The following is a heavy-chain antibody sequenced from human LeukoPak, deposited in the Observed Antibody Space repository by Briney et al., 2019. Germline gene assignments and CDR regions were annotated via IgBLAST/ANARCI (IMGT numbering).Heavy chain of an antibody. CDR2: IYYSGST. CDR1: GFTFSDHY. CDR3: ARLWSGYCDY. V-gene: IGHV4-30-4*08. D-gene: IGHD3-3*01. J-gene: IGHJ4*02. Sequence: LRLSCAASGFTFSDHYMDWIRQPPGKGLEWIGYIYYSGSTYYNPSLKSRVTISVDTSKNQFSLKLSSVTAADTAVYYCARLWSGYCDYWGQGPLVTVSS.